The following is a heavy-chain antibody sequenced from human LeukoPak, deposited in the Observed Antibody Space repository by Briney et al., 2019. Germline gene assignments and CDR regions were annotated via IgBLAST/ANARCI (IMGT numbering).Heavy chain of an antibody. J-gene: IGHJ6*02. CDR3: ASPHYDFWSGYSYYGMDV. CDR1: GYTLTSYY. D-gene: IGHD3-3*01. V-gene: IGHV1-2*02. CDR2: INPNSGGT. Sequence: ASVKVSCKASGYTLTSYYMHWVRQAPGQGLEWMGWINPNSGGTNYAQKFQGRVTMTRDTSISTAYMELSRLRSDDTAVYYCASPHYDFWSGYSYYGMDVWGQGTTVTVSS.